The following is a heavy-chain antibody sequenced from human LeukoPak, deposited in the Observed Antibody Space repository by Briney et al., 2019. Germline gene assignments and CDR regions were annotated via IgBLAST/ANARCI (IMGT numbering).Heavy chain of an antibody. D-gene: IGHD3-10*01. J-gene: IGHJ4*02. CDR2: IYYSGST. CDR3: ARRYGSGSSGTFDY. Sequence: SETLSLTCTVSGGSISSSSYYWGWIRQPPGKGLEWIAYIYYSGSTNYNPSLKSRVTISVDTSKNQFPLKLSSVTAADTAVYYCARRYGSGSSGTFDYWGQGTLVTVSS. V-gene: IGHV4-61*05. CDR1: GGSISSSSYY.